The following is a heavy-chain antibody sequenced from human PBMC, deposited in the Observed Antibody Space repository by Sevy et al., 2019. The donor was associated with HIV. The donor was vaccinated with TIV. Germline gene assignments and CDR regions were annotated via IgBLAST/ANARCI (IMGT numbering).Heavy chain of an antibody. V-gene: IGHV3-30*02. J-gene: IGHJ4*02. CDR3: AKDFWTLSSFGGDDY. D-gene: IGHD3-16*01. CDR1: ANG. CDR2: IGSDGVYT. Sequence: GGSLRLSCAASANGMHWVRQAPGEGLGWVAFIGSDGVYTKYADSVKGRFTISRDLSKNTVYLQMYSLRPEDTAVYYCAKDFWTLSSFGGDDYWGQGTQVTVSS.